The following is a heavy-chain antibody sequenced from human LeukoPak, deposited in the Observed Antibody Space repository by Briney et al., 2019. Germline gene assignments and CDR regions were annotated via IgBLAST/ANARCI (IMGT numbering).Heavy chain of an antibody. V-gene: IGHV3-74*01. CDR2: INSDGSST. CDR1: GFTFSSYW. CDR3: ASRTSYCSGGSCYLYMDV. D-gene: IGHD2-15*01. J-gene: IGHJ6*03. Sequence: PGGSLRLSCAASGFTFSSYWMHWVRQAPGKGLVWVSRINSDGSSTSYADSVKGRLTISRDNAKNTLYLQMNSLRAEDTAVYYCASRTSYCSGGSCYLYMDVWGKGTTVTVSS.